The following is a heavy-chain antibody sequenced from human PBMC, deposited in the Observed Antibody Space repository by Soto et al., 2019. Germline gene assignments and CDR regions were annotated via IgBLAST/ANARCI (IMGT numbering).Heavy chain of an antibody. V-gene: IGHV4-39*01. D-gene: IGHD6-6*01. CDR2: IYYSGST. J-gene: IGHJ4*02. CDR1: GGSISSSSYY. Sequence: TLSLTCTVSGGSISSSSYYWGWIRQPPGKGLEWIGSIYYSGSTYYNPSLKSRVTISVDTSKNQFSLKLSSVTAADTAVYYCARHSSRDSSSSPLGYWGQGTLVTVSS. CDR3: ARHSSRDSSSSPLGY.